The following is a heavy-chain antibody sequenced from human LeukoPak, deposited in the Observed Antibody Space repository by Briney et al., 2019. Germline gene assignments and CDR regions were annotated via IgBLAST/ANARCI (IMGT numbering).Heavy chain of an antibody. CDR2: IIPILGIA. CDR1: GGTFSSYA. V-gene: IGHV1-69*04. J-gene: IGHJ4*02. CDR3: AREGSGYEPSYDY. Sequence: ASVKVSCKASGGTFSSYAISWVRQAPGQGLEWMGRIIPILGIANYAQKFQGRVTITADKSTSTAYVELSSLRSEDTAVYYCAREGSGYEPSYDYWGQGTLVTVSS. D-gene: IGHD5-12*01.